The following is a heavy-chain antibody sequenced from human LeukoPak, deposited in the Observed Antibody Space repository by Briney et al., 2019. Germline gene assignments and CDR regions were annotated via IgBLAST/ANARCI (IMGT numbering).Heavy chain of an antibody. D-gene: IGHD3-10*01. CDR1: GGTFSSYA. Sequence: SVKVSCKASGGTFSSYAISWVRQAPGQGLEWMGGIIPIFGTANYAQKFQGRVTITTDESTSTAYMELSSLRSEDTAVYYCASLEYASGSSNSYYYYDGRDIWGQGTMVTVSS. CDR2: IIPIFGTA. CDR3: ASLEYASGSSNSYYYYDGRDI. V-gene: IGHV1-69*05. J-gene: IGHJ6*02.